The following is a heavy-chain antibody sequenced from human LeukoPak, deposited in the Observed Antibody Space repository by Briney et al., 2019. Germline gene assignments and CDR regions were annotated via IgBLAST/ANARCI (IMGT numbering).Heavy chain of an antibody. Sequence: GRSLRLSCAASGFTFDDYAMHWVRQAPGKGLEWVSGISWNSGSIGYADSVKGRFTISRDNAKNSLYLQMNSLRAEDTALYYCAKDMDRYSSSWYDPKHDAFDIWGQGTMVTVSS. D-gene: IGHD6-13*01. J-gene: IGHJ3*02. CDR2: ISWNSGSI. CDR3: AKDMDRYSSSWYDPKHDAFDI. CDR1: GFTFDDYA. V-gene: IGHV3-9*01.